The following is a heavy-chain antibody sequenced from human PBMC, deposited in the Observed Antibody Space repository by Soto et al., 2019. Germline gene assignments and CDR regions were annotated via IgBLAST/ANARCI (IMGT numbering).Heavy chain of an antibody. V-gene: IGHV4-28*03. D-gene: IGHD2-2*01. CDR1: GYSISSSNW. Sequence: QVQLQESGPGLVKPSDTLSLICAVSGYSISSSNWWGWIRQPPGKGLEWIGNIYYSGSAYYNPSLKSRVTMSVDTSKNQFSLKLTSVTAVDTAVYYCARGDYAKAFDIWGQGKTVTVSS. CDR3: ARGDYAKAFDI. J-gene: IGHJ3*02. CDR2: IYYSGSA.